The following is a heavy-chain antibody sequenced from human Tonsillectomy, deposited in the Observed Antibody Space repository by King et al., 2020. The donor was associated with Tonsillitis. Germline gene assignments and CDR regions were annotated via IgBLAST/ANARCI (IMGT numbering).Heavy chain of an antibody. CDR2: MKNDGSEK. D-gene: IGHD3-10*01. Sequence: VQLVESGGGLVQPGGPLRLSCEASGFTFSDYSMSWVRQAPGKGLEWVAIMKNDGSEKYYVDSVRGRFAISRDNAKNSLYLQINSLRAEDAAVYYCVSDGGSGWGQGPLVPVSS. J-gene: IGHJ1*01. CDR1: GFTFSDYS. CDR3: VSDGGSG. V-gene: IGHV3-7*02.